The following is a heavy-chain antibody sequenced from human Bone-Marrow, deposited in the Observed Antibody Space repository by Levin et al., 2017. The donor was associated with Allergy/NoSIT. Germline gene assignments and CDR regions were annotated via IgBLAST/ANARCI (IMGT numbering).Heavy chain of an antibody. CDR1: GFSFSGYG. CDR2: ISYDGNNK. Sequence: GGSLRLSCAASGFSFSGYGMLWVRQAPGKGLEWVAVISYDGNNKDYADSVKGRFTISRDKSKNTLYLQMNSLRAEDTAVYDCAKVLRGSGSNYAIDCWGQGTLVTVSS. D-gene: IGHD1-26*01. CDR3: AKVLRGSGSNYAIDC. V-gene: IGHV3-30*18. J-gene: IGHJ4*02.